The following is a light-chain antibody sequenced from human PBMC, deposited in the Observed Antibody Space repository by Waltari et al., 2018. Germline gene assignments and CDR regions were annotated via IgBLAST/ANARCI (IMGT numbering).Light chain of an antibody. CDR2: GAS. V-gene: IGKV3-15*01. CDR3: QHYNNRPPIT. J-gene: IGKJ5*01. Sequence: IVMTQSPATLSVSPGESATLSCRASQSVSSNLACYQHKPGQAPRLLIYGASTRATGIAARFSGSGSGTEFTLTISSLQSEDFAVYYCQHYNNRPPITFGQGTRLEIK. CDR1: QSVSSN.